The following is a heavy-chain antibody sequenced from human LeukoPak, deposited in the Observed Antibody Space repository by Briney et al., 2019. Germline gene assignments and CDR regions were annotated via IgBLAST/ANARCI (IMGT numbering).Heavy chain of an antibody. CDR2: ISSSSSYI. CDR3: MLLPDTDYYYYMDV. D-gene: IGHD3-22*01. Sequence: PGGSLRLSCAASGFTFSSYSMNWVRQAPGKGLEWVSSISSSSSYIYYADSVKGRFTISRDNAKNSLYLQMNSLRAEDTAVYYCMLLPDTDYYYYMDVWGKGTTVTVSS. V-gene: IGHV3-21*01. J-gene: IGHJ6*03. CDR1: GFTFSSYS.